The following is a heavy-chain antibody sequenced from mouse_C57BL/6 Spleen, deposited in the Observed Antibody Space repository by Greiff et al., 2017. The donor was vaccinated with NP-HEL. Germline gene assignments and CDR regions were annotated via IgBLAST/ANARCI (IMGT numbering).Heavy chain of an antibody. D-gene: IGHD3-3*01. J-gene: IGHJ2*01. V-gene: IGHV5-17*01. CDR3: ARGGRRGNYFDY. CDR1: GFTFSDYG. CDR2: ISSGSSTI. Sequence: EVKLMESGGGLVKPGGSLKLSCAASGFTFSDYGMHWVRQAPEKGLEWVAYISSGSSTIYYADTVKGRFTISRDNAKNTLFLQMTSLRSEDTAMYYCARGGRRGNYFDYWGQGTTLTVSS.